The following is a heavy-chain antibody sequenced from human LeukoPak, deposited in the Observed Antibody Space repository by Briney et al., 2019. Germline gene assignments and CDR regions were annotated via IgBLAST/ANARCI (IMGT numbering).Heavy chain of an antibody. J-gene: IGHJ4*02. D-gene: IGHD2-2*01. CDR3: AKEGRDIVVVPAAAPDY. Sequence: GGSLRLSCAASGFTFSSYAMHWVRQAPGKGLEWVAVISYDGSNKYYADSVKGRFTISRDNSKSTLYLQMNSLRAEDTAVYYCAKEGRDIVVVPAAAPDYWGRGTLVTVSS. CDR2: ISYDGSNK. V-gene: IGHV3-30-3*01. CDR1: GFTFSSYA.